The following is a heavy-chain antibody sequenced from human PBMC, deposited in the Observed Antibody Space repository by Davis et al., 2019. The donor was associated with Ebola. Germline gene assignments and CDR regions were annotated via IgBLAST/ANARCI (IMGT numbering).Heavy chain of an antibody. D-gene: IGHD5-18*01. CDR3: ARVASYGDYFDY. Sequence: MPSETLSLTCTVSGGSISSGDYYWSWIRQPPGKGLEWIGYTYYSGSTHYNPSLKSRVTISGDTSRNQFSLKLSSVTAADTAVYYCARVASYGDYFDYWAWEPWSPCPQ. V-gene: IGHV4-30-4*01. CDR1: GGSISSGDYY. CDR2: TYYSGST. J-gene: IGHJ4*02.